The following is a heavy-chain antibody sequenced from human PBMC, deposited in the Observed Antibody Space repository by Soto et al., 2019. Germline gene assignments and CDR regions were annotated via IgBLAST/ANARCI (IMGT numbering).Heavy chain of an antibody. D-gene: IGHD6-19*01. Sequence: ASVKVSCKASGYTFTSYGISWVRQAPGQGLEWMGWISAYNGNTNYAQKLQGRVTMTTDTSTSTAYMELRSLRSDDTAVYYCARDFQQWLVLPFYGMDVWGQGTTVTVS. CDR1: GYTFTSYG. V-gene: IGHV1-18*01. CDR3: ARDFQQWLVLPFYGMDV. J-gene: IGHJ6*02. CDR2: ISAYNGNT.